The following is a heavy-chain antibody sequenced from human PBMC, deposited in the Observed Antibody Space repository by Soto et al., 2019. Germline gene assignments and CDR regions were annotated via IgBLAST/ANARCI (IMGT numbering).Heavy chain of an antibody. V-gene: IGHV3-33*01. CDR3: ARAGPGYYDSSDYSKTVQNWFDP. J-gene: IGHJ5*02. CDR2: IWYDGSNK. CDR1: GFTFSSYG. Sequence: QVQLVESGGGVVQPGRSLRLSCAASGFTFSSYGMHWVRQAPGKGLEWVAVIWYDGSNKYYADSVKGRFTISRDNSKNTLYLQMNSLRAEDTAVYYCARAGPGYYDSSDYSKTVQNWFDPWGQGTLVTVSS. D-gene: IGHD3-22*01.